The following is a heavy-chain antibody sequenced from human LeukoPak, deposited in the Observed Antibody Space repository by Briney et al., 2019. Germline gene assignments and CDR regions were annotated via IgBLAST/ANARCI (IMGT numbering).Heavy chain of an antibody. CDR3: AKTASTVTTAFDD. CDR2: ISAAGGST. V-gene: IGHV3-23*01. CDR1: GFIFTNYV. Sequence: GGSLRLSCAASGFIFTNYVMSWVRPAPGKGLEWVSSISAAGGSTYYADSVKGRFTISRDNSKNTLYVQMNSLRADDMARYYCAKTASTVTTAFDDWGQGTLVTVSS. D-gene: IGHD4-17*01. J-gene: IGHJ4*02.